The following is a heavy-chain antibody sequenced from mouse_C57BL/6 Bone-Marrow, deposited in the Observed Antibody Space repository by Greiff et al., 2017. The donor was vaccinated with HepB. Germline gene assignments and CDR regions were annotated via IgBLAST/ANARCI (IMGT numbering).Heavy chain of an antibody. Sequence: EVKLEESGGGLVKPGGSLKLSCAASGFTFSDYGMHWVRQAPEKGLEWVAYISSGSSTINYADTVKGRFTISRDKAKNTLFLQMTRLRSEDTAMYYCASLLWLRRGGFDYWGQGTTLTVSS. V-gene: IGHV5-17*01. J-gene: IGHJ2*01. CDR2: ISSGSSTI. CDR1: GFTFSDYG. CDR3: ASLLWLRRGGFDY. D-gene: IGHD2-2*01.